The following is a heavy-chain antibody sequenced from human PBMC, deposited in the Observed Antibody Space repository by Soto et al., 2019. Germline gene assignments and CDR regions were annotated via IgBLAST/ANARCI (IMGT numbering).Heavy chain of an antibody. CDR2: IDPESGET. D-gene: IGHD3-22*01. V-gene: IGHV1-2*04. Sequence: ASVKVSCKVSGYTLTELSMHWVRQAPGKGLEWMGWIDPESGETNYAQKFQGWVTMTRDTSISTAYMELSRLRSDDTAVYYCARGNHDSSGYYYPVYYFDYWGQGTLVTVSS. CDR3: ARGNHDSSGYYYPVYYFDY. CDR1: GYTLTELS. J-gene: IGHJ4*02.